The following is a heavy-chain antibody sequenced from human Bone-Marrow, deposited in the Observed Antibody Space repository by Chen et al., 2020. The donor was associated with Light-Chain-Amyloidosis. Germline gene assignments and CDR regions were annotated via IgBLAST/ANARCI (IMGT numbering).Heavy chain of an antibody. V-gene: IGHV3-74*01. CDR3: TREASSDDGFDF. CDR1: GFTLSSHW. CDR2: INYDGSSL. D-gene: IGHD6-19*01. Sequence: EVQLVESGGGLVQPGGSLRLSCAASGFTLSSHWMHWVRQGPGKGLVWVARINYDGSSLNYADSVRGRFVISRDNAKNTLYLQMNSLGVDDTAFYYGTREASSDDGFDFWGQGTVVTVSS. J-gene: IGHJ3*01.